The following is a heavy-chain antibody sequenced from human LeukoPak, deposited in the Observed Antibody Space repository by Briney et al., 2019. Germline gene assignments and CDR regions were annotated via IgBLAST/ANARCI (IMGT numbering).Heavy chain of an antibody. CDR2: IYTSGST. D-gene: IGHD6-13*01. CDR3: ASRTIAAAGLDY. J-gene: IGHJ4*02. V-gene: IGHV4-61*02. Sequence: SETLSLTCTASGGSISSGSYYWSWIRQPAGKGLEWIGRIYTSGSTNYNPSLKSRVTISVDTSKNQFSLKLSSVTAADTAVYYCASRTIAAAGLDYWGQGTLVTVSS. CDR1: GGSISSGSYY.